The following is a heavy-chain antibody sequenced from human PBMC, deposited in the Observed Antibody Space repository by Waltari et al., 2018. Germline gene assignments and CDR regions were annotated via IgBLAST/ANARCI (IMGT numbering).Heavy chain of an antibody. CDR2: IYTSGST. J-gene: IGHJ3*02. D-gene: IGHD4-17*01. CDR1: GGSISSYY. V-gene: IGHV4-4*07. CDR3: ARDEDYGGNAYAFDI. Sequence: QVQLQESGPGLVKPSETLSLTCTVSGGSISSYYWRWIRQPAGKGLEWIGRIYTSGSTNYNPSLKSRVTMSVDTSKNQFSLKLSSVTAADTAVYYCARDEDYGGNAYAFDIWGQGTMVTVSS.